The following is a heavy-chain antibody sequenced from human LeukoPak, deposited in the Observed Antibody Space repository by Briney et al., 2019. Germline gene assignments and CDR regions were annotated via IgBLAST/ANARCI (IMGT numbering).Heavy chain of an antibody. CDR3: ARHRGYCSSTSCSNFDY. CDR1: GGSISSYY. CDR2: IYHSGST. Sequence: SETLSLTCTVSGGSISSYYWSWIRQPPGKGLEWIRSIYHSGSTNYNPSLKSRVTISVDTSKNQFSLKLSSVTAADTAVYYCARHRGYCSSTSCSNFDYWGQGTLVTVSS. V-gene: IGHV4-59*08. J-gene: IGHJ4*02. D-gene: IGHD2-2*01.